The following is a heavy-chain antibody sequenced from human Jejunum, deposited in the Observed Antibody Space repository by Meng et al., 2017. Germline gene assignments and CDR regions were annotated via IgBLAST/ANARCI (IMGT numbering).Heavy chain of an antibody. D-gene: IGHD3-22*01. CDR1: GYTFSRYG. Sequence: ASVKVSCKASGYTFSRYGLHWVRQAPGQRLEWMGWSNPGDGNTKFSENFQDRVIITRDTSASTAFLQLSNLRSEITAVYYCARVTTFFYDSIGYYAFDVWGQGTMVTVSS. CDR2: SNPGDGNT. J-gene: IGHJ3*01. V-gene: IGHV1-3*01. CDR3: ARVTTFFYDSIGYYAFDV.